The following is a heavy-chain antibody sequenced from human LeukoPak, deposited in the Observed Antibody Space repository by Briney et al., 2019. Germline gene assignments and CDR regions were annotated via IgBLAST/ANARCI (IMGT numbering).Heavy chain of an antibody. Sequence: GGSLRLSCAASGFTFSSYGMHWVRQAPGKGLEWVSAISGSGGSTYYADSVKGRFTISRDNSKNTLYLQMNSLRAEDTAVYYCAKEGRRMVRGADFDYWGQGTLVTVSS. J-gene: IGHJ4*02. D-gene: IGHD3-10*01. V-gene: IGHV3-23*01. CDR2: ISGSGGST. CDR3: AKEGRRMVRGADFDY. CDR1: GFTFSSYG.